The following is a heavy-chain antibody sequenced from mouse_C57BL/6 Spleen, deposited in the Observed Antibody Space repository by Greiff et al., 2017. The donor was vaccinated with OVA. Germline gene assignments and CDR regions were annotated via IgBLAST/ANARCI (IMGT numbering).Heavy chain of an antibody. CDR3: TRRGSSYYAMDY. V-gene: IGHV1-15*01. J-gene: IGHJ4*01. CDR1: GYTFTDSE. D-gene: IGHD1-1*01. CDR2: IDPETGGT. Sequence: QVHVKQSGAELVRPGASVTLSCKASGYTFTDSEMHWVKQTPVHGLEWIGAIDPETGGTAYNQKFKGKAILTADTSSSTAYMELRSLTSEDSAVYYCTRRGSSYYAMDYWGQGTSVTVSS.